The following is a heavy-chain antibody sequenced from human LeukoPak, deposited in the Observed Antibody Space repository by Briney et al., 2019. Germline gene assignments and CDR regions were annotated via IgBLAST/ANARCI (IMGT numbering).Heavy chain of an antibody. Sequence: ASVKVSCKASGGTFSSYAISWVRQAPGQGLEWMGGIIPIFGTANYAQKFQGRVTITADKSTSTAYMELSSLRSEDTAVYYCARDAGCGGDCYSYGAFDIWGQGTMVTVSS. CDR2: IIPIFGTA. CDR1: GGTFSSYA. CDR3: ARDAGCGGDCYSYGAFDI. D-gene: IGHD2-21*02. J-gene: IGHJ3*02. V-gene: IGHV1-69*06.